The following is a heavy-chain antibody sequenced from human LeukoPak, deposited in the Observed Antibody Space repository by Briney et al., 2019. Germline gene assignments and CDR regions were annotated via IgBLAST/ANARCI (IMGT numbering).Heavy chain of an antibody. V-gene: IGHV3-11*04. CDR2: ISSSGSTI. D-gene: IGHD3-22*01. CDR1: GLTFSDYY. J-gene: IGHJ4*02. CDR3: AIQITMIVVVPYFDY. Sequence: GGSLRLSCAASGLTFSDYYMKLIRQAPGKGLEWVAYISSSGSTIYSADSVKGRFTVSRDNAKNSLFLHMNSLRAEDTAIYYCAIQITMIVVVPYFDYWGQGTLVTVSS.